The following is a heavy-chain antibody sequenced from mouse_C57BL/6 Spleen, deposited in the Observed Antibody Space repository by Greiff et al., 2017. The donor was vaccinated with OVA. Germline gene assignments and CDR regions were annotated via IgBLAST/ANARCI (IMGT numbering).Heavy chain of an antibody. V-gene: IGHV5-9-1*02. CDR1: GFTFSSYA. Sequence: DVMLVESGEGLVKPGGSLTLSCAASGFTFSSYAMSWVRQTPEKRLEWVAYISSGGDYIYYADTVKGRFTISRDNARNTLYLQMSSLKSEDTAMYYCTRGGYGNYLDYWGQGTTLTVSS. D-gene: IGHD2-1*01. J-gene: IGHJ2*01. CDR2: ISSGGDYI. CDR3: TRGGYGNYLDY.